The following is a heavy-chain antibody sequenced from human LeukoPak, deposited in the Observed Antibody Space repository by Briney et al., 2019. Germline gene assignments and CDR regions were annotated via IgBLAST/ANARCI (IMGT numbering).Heavy chain of an antibody. V-gene: IGHV3-23*01. D-gene: IGHD1-26*01. J-gene: IGHJ4*02. CDR3: AKDRVGLDY. CDR2: ISLSGVNT. Sequence: GGSLRLSCAASGFTFSSSAMSWVRPAPGKGLEWVSAISLSGVNTYYADSVKGRFTISRDVSKNTLYLQMNSLRAEDTAVYYCAKDRVGLDYWGQGSLVTVSS. CDR1: GFTFSSSA.